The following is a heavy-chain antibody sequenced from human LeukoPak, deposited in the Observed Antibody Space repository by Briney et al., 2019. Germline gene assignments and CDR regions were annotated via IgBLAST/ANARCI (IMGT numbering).Heavy chain of an antibody. D-gene: IGHD5-24*01. Sequence: PGGSLKLSCAASGFTFSSYAMSWVRQAPGKGLEWVSAISGSGGSTYYADSVKGRFAISRDNSKNTRYLQMNSLRAEDTAVYYCAKSRDGYNYPYAFDIWGQGTMVTVSS. CDR1: GFTFSSYA. CDR2: ISGSGGST. J-gene: IGHJ3*02. CDR3: AKSRDGYNYPYAFDI. V-gene: IGHV3-23*01.